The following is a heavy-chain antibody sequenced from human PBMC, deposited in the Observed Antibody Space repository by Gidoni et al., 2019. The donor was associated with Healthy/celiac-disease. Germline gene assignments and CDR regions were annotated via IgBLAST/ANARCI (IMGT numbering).Heavy chain of an antibody. D-gene: IGHD1-26*01. V-gene: IGHV4-31*03. CDR1: GGPISSGGYY. J-gene: IGHJ5*02. CDR2: IYYSGST. Sequence: QVQLQESGPGLVKPAQTLSLTCNVSGGPISSGGYYWSWIRQHPGKGLEWIGSIYYSGSTYPTPSLKGRVPISVDPSKNHFSLKLTSVPAADTAVYYCARGVGAKGFDPWGQGTLVTVSS. CDR3: ARGVGAKGFDP.